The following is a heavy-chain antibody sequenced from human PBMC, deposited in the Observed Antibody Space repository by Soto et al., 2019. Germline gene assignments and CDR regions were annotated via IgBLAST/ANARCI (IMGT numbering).Heavy chain of an antibody. CDR2: IKQDGSEK. V-gene: IGHV3-7*03. Sequence: GGSLRLSCAASGFTFSSYWMSWVRQAPGKGLEWVANIKQDGSEKYYVDSVKGRFTISRDNAKNSLYLQMNSLRAEDSAVYYCARKISKRGPDKLGGAFDIWGQGTMVTVSS. CDR3: ARKISKRGPDKLGGAFDI. J-gene: IGHJ3*02. D-gene: IGHD7-27*01. CDR1: GFTFSSYW.